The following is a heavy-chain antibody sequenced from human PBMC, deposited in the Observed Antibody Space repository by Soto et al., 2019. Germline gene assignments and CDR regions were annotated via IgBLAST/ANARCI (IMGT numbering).Heavy chain of an antibody. D-gene: IGHD4-17*01. Sequence: EVQLVESGGGLVQPGGSLRLSCAASGFTFSSYWMHWVRQAPGKGLVWVSRITGDGSDASSADSVKGRFAISRDNAKNTLYLQMNSLRAEDTAVYYCARATMTTAVDHWGQGTLVTVSS. V-gene: IGHV3-74*01. J-gene: IGHJ4*02. CDR1: GFTFSSYW. CDR3: ARATMTTAVDH. CDR2: ITGDGSDA.